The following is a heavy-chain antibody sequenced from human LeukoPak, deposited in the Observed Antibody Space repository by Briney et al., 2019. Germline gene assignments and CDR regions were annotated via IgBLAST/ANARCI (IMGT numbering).Heavy chain of an antibody. CDR1: GFTFSSYA. J-gene: IGHJ4*02. V-gene: IGHV3-23*01. CDR2: ISGSGGST. D-gene: IGHD5-12*01. Sequence: GGSLRLSCAASGFTFSSYAMSWVRQAPGKGLEWVSAISGSGGSTYYADSVKGRFTISRDNSKNTLYLQMNSLGAEDTAVYYCANSKWLRLFTFDYWGQGALVTVSS. CDR3: ANSKWLRLFTFDY.